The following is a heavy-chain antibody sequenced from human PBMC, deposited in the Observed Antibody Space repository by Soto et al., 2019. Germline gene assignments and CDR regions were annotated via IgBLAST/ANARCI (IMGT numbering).Heavy chain of an antibody. D-gene: IGHD3-10*01. J-gene: IGHJ4*02. CDR1: GGSFSGYY. V-gene: IGHV4-34*01. CDR2: INHSGST. Sequence: SETLSLTCAVYGGSFSGYYWSWIRQPPGKGLEWIGEINHSGSTNYNPSLKSRVTISVDTSKNQFSLKLSSVTAAGTAVYYWARVLTMVGGVPKGGDYGGQGPLVPVSS. CDR3: ARVLTMVGGVPKGGDY.